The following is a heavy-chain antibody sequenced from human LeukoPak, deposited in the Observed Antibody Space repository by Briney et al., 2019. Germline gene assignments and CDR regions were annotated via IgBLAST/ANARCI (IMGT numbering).Heavy chain of an antibody. J-gene: IGHJ4*02. CDR1: GGSISSGDYY. CDR2: IYYSGST. Sequence: SQTLSLTCTVSGGSISSGDYYWSWIRQPPGKGLEWIGYIYYSGSTYYNPSLKSRVTISVDTSKNQFSLKLSSVTAADTAVYYCARVVAYDFWSGYSPPAYYFDYWGQGTLVTVSS. D-gene: IGHD3-3*01. V-gene: IGHV4-30-4*01. CDR3: ARVVAYDFWSGYSPPAYYFDY.